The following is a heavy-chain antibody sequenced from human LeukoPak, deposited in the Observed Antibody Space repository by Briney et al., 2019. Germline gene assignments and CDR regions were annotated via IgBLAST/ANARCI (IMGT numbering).Heavy chain of an antibody. CDR2: IYYSGST. CDR1: GGSISSGGYY. V-gene: IGHV4-31*11. Sequence: SQTLSLTCAVSGGSISSGGYYWSWIRQHPGKGLEWIGYIYYSGSTYYNPSLKSRVTISVDTSKNQFSLKLSSVTAADTAVYYCARDISSYGYLTYWFDPWGQGTLVTVSS. J-gene: IGHJ5*02. CDR3: ARDISSYGYLTYWFDP. D-gene: IGHD5-18*01.